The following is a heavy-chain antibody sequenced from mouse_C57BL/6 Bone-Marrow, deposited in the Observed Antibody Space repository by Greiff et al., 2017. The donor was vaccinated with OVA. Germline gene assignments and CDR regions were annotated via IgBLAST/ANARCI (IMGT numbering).Heavy chain of an antibody. CDR2: ISSGGSYT. J-gene: IGHJ1*03. D-gene: IGHD1-1*01. Sequence: EVQVVESGGDLVKPGGSLKLSCAASGFTFSSYGMSLVRQTPDKRLEWVATISSGGSYTYYPDSVKGRFTISRDNAKNTLYLQMSSLKSEDTAMYYCASLITTVVATPNWYFDVWGTGTTVTVSS. CDR3: ASLITTVVATPNWYFDV. CDR1: GFTFSSYG. V-gene: IGHV5-6*01.